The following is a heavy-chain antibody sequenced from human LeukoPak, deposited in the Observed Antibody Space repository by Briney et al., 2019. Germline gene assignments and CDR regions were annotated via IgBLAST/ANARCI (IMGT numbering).Heavy chain of an antibody. V-gene: IGHV3-53*01. CDR3: ARAADCSGGSCLFDY. Sequence: QTGGSLRLSCAASGFTVSGNYMSWVRQAPGKGPEWVSVIYSGGSTYYADSVKGRFTISRDNSKNTLYLQMNSLRAEDTAVYYCARAADCSGGSCLFDYWGQGTLVTVSS. J-gene: IGHJ4*02. CDR2: IYSGGST. D-gene: IGHD2-15*01. CDR1: GFTVSGNY.